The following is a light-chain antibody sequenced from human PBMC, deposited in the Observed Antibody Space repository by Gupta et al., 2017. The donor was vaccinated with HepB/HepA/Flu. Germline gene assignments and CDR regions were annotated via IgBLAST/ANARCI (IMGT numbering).Light chain of an antibody. CDR1: KLGNKY. Sequence: SYELTQPPSVSVSPGQTARIPCSGDKLGNKYAYWFQQKPGQSPVLVIYENNKRPSGIPERFSGSNSGNTASLTISGTQAMDEADYYCQTWDSTTVVFGGGTKLTVL. V-gene: IGLV3-1*01. J-gene: IGLJ2*01. CDR2: ENN. CDR3: QTWDSTTVV.